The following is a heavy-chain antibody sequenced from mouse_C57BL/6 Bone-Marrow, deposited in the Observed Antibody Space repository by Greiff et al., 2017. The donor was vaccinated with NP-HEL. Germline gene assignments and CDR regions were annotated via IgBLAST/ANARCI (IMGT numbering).Heavy chain of an antibody. CDR2: IYPRSGNT. V-gene: IGHV1-81*01. CDR1: GYTFTSYG. J-gene: IGHJ2*01. CDR3: ARHFYYFDY. Sequence: QVQLQQSGAELARPGASVKLSCKASGYTFTSYGISWVKQRTGQGLEWIGEIYPRSGNTYYNEKFKGKDTLTADKSSSTVYMELRSLTSEDSAVYFCARHFYYFDYWGQGTTLTVSS.